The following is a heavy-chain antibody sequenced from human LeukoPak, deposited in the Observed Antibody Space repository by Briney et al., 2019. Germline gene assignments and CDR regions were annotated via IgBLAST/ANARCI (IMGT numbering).Heavy chain of an antibody. J-gene: IGHJ3*02. D-gene: IGHD3-3*01. CDR1: GGSISSSSYY. V-gene: IGHV4-39*01. Sequence: PSETLSLTCTVSGGSISSSSYYWGWIRQPPGKGLEWIGSIYYSGSTYYNPSLKSRVTISVDTSKNQFSLKLSSVTAADTAVYYCASKAYYDFWSGSRAATEDDAFDIWGQGTMVTVSS. CDR3: ASKAYYDFWSGSRAATEDDAFDI. CDR2: IYYSGST.